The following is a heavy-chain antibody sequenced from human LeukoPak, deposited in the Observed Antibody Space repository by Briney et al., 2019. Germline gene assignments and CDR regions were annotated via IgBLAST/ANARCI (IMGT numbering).Heavy chain of an antibody. CDR2: ISYNGGQI. D-gene: IGHD6-19*01. CDR3: VRERGGGGWYYFDY. CDR1: GFTFSIYA. Sequence: GGSQRLSCAASGFTFSIYAMHWVRQAPGKGLEHVSGISYNGGQIYYGNSVKDRFTISRDNAKNTVYLQMASLRVDDMAVYYCVRERGGGGWYYFDYWGQGTLVIVSS. V-gene: IGHV3-64*01. J-gene: IGHJ4*02.